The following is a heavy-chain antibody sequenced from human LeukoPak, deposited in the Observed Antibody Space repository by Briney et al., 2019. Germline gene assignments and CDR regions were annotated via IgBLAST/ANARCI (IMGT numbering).Heavy chain of an antibody. CDR2: IYYSGST. D-gene: IGHD4-17*01. V-gene: IGHV4-30-4*07. J-gene: IGHJ4*02. CDR3: ARASYGDVDMIDY. Sequence: SETLSLTCTVSGGSISSSSYSWSWIRQPPGKRLEWIGYIYYSGSTYYNPSLKSRVTISVDTSKNQFSLNLSSVTAADTAVYYCARASYGDVDMIDYWGQGTLVTVSS. CDR1: GGSISSSSYS.